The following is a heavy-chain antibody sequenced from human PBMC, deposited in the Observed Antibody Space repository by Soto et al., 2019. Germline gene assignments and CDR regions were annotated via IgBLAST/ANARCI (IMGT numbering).Heavy chain of an antibody. CDR3: AHRRTGVSQGYDGDFVS. V-gene: IGHV2-5*02. D-gene: IGHD3-10*01. CDR2: LYLDDDK. CDR1: GFSLSTSGVG. J-gene: IGHJ4*02. Sequence: QIPLRESGQTLVKPTQTLTLTCTFSGFSLSTSGVGVGWIRQPRGKALEWLVFLYLDDDKRYSPFLRSRLAITKDTSKNRVVLTVSNLDPMYTATYFCAHRRTGVSQGYDGDFVSRGQGNLVTASS.